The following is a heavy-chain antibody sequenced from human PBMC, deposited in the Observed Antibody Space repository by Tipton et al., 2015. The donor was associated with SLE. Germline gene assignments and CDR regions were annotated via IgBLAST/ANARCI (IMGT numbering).Heavy chain of an antibody. V-gene: IGHV3-23*01. CDR1: GFTFSNYP. CDR3: AREGSAAGRYFDL. Sequence: SLRLSCTASGFTFSNYPMSWVRQAPGKGLEWVSAISGIGYSTYYADSVKGRLTISRDNSKNTLFLQMNSLRAEDTAVYYCAREGSAAGRYFDLWGRGTLVTVSS. CDR2: ISGIGYST. D-gene: IGHD6-13*01. J-gene: IGHJ2*01.